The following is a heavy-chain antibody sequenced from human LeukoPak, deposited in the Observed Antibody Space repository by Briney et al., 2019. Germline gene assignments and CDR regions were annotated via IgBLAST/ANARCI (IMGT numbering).Heavy chain of an antibody. CDR2: IYHSGST. Sequence: NASETLSLTCTVSGYSISSGYYWGWIRQPPGKGLEWIGSIYHSGSTYYNPSLNSRVTISVDTSKNQFSLKLSSVTAADTAVYYCTRDLLVFDSSGLGGDWGQGTPVTVSS. J-gene: IGHJ4*02. V-gene: IGHV4-38-2*02. CDR3: TRDLLVFDSSGLGGD. CDR1: GYSISSGYY. D-gene: IGHD3-22*01.